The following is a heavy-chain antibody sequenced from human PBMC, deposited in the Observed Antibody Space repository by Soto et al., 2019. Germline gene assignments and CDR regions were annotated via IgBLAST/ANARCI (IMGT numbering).Heavy chain of an antibody. CDR3: ARRGNSDSNNWFDP. Sequence: QLQLQESGPGLVKASETLSLNCTVSRGSISSTSNYWGWIRQPPGKGLEWIGSIYYSGSTYYNPSLKSQVTISVDTSKDQFFLKVTSVTAADTAVYYCARRGNSDSNNWFDPWGQGTLVTGSS. V-gene: IGHV4-39*01. CDR2: IYYSGST. D-gene: IGHD6-13*01. J-gene: IGHJ5*02. CDR1: RGSISSTSNY.